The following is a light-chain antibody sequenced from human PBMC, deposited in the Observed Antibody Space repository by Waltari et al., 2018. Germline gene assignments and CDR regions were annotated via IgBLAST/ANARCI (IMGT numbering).Light chain of an antibody. Sequence: DIQLTQSPSFLSASIGDRVTITCRASQGISSSLAWYQVRPGKAPKLLIYDASTLQSGVPSRFSGSGSGTEFSLTISGLQPEDYSTYCCQQFISYPLTFGGGTEMEIK. V-gene: IGKV1-9*01. J-gene: IGKJ4*01. CDR3: QQFISYPLT. CDR1: QGISSS. CDR2: DAS.